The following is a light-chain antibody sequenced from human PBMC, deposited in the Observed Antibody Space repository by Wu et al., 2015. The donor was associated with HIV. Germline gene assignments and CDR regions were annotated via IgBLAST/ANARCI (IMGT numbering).Light chain of an antibody. J-gene: IGKJ1*01. V-gene: IGKV3-11*01. CDR3: QHRSNWPT. Sequence: EIVLTQSPDTLSLSPGERATLSCRASQSIKTYLAWYQQKPGQAPRLLIYGASRRATGIPDRFSGSEFGTDFTLTISSLEPEDFAVYYCQHRSNWPTFGQGTKVEIQ. CDR1: QSIKTY. CDR2: GAS.